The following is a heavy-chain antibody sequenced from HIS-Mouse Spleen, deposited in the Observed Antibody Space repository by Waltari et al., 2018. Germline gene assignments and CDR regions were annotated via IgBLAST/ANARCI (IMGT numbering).Heavy chain of an antibody. CDR3: ARDLNYYDSSGNWFDP. D-gene: IGHD3-22*01. V-gene: IGHV4-59*01. Sequence: QVQLQESGPGLVKPSETLSLTCTVSGGSISSYYWSWIRPPPGKGLEWIGYIYYSGSTNYNPSLKSRVTISVDTSKNQFSLKLSSVTAADTAVYYCARDLNYYDSSGNWFDPWGQGTLVTVSS. CDR1: GGSISSYY. J-gene: IGHJ5*02. CDR2: IYYSGST.